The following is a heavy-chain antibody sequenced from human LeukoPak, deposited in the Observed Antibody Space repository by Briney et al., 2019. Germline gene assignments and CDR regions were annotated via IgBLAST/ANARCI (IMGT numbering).Heavy chain of an antibody. J-gene: IGHJ4*02. CDR2: IYYSGST. CDR3: ARVSRRYSSGWYPLYYFDY. Sequence: PSETLSLTCTVSGGSISSYYWSWIRQPPGKGLEWSGYIYYSGSTDYTPSLMSRVAISVATSTNQFSLMLSSVTAADTAVYYCARVSRRYSSGWYPLYYFDYWGQGTLVTVSS. CDR1: GGSISSYY. V-gene: IGHV4-59*01. D-gene: IGHD6-19*01.